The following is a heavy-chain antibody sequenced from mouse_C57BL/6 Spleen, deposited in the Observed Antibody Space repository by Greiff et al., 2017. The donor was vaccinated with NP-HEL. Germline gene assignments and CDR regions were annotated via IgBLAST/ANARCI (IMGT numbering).Heavy chain of an antibody. CDR1: GYTFTSYG. V-gene: IGHV1-81*01. J-gene: IGHJ2*01. D-gene: IGHD1-1*01. CDR2: IYPRSGNT. Sequence: QVQLQQSGAELARPGASVKLSCKASGYTFTSYGISWVKQRTGQGLEWIGEIYPRSGNTYYNEKFKGKATLTADKSSSTAYMELRSLTSEDSAVYFCAREDYGIGEPAYWGQGTTLTVSS. CDR3: AREDYGIGEPAY.